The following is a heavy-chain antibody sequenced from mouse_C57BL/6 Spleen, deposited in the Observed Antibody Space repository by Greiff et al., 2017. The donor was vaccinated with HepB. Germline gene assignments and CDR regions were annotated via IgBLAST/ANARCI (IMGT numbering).Heavy chain of an antibody. J-gene: IGHJ2*01. V-gene: IGHV1-7*01. CDR3: ARVGNYYGKRD. Sequence: QVQLQSGAELAKPGASVKLSCKASGYTFTSYWMHWVKQRPGQGLEWIGYINPSSGYTKYNQKFKDKATLTADKSSSTAYMQLSSLTDEDSAVYYCARVGNYYGKRDWGQGTTLTVSS. D-gene: IGHD1-1*01. CDR1: GYTFTSYW. CDR2: INPSSGYT.